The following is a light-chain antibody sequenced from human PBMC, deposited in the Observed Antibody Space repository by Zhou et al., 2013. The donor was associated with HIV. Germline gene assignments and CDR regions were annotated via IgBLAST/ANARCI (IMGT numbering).Light chain of an antibody. Sequence: DIQMTQSPSSLSAFVGDRVTITCRASQSISDYFNWYQQKPGEAPKLLIYAASRLRSGVPSRFSGSGSGTEVTLTISSLQSEDFATYYCQQSYTTPYTFGLGDPGWRSN. V-gene: IGKV1-39*01. CDR2: AAS. J-gene: IGKJ2*01. CDR1: QSISDY. CDR3: QQSYTTPYT.